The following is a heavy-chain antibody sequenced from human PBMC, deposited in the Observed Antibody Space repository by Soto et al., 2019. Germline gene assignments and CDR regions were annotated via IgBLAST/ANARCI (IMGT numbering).Heavy chain of an antibody. Sequence: PGESLKISCKGSEFSFTTYWIAWVRQMPGEGLKWMGIIYPDDSRTTYSPSFQGQVTISADKSINTAYLQWSSLKASDTAMYYCARRQDCSSTSCYGNYYYGMDVWGQGTTVTVSS. CDR2: IYPDDSRT. V-gene: IGHV5-51*01. D-gene: IGHD2-2*01. CDR3: ARRQDCSSTSCYGNYYYGMDV. CDR1: EFSFTTYW. J-gene: IGHJ6*02.